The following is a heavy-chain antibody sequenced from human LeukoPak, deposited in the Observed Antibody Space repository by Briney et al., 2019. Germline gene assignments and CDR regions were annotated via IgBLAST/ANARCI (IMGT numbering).Heavy chain of an antibody. V-gene: IGHV4-59*01. CDR2: IYYSGST. CDR3: AREIGDRDGYSFDY. J-gene: IGHJ4*02. D-gene: IGHD5-24*01. CDR1: GGSISSYY. Sequence: SETLSLTCTVSGGSISSYYWSWIRQPPGKGLEWIGYIYYSGSTNYNPSLKSRVTISVDTSKNQFSLKLSSVTAADTAVYYCAREIGDRDGYSFDYWGQGTLATVSS.